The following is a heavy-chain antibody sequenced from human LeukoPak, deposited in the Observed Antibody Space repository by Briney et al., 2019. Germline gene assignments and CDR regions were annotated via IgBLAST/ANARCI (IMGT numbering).Heavy chain of an antibody. CDR1: GGTFSSYA. CDR2: IIPILGIA. Sequence: SVKVSCKASGGTFSSYAISWVRQAPGQGLEWMGRIIPILGIANYAQKFQGRVTITADKSTSTAYMELSSLRSEDTAVYYCAREFYSSGWQKGGWYFDYWGQGTLVTVSS. J-gene: IGHJ4*02. V-gene: IGHV1-69*04. D-gene: IGHD6-19*01. CDR3: AREFYSSGWQKGGWYFDY.